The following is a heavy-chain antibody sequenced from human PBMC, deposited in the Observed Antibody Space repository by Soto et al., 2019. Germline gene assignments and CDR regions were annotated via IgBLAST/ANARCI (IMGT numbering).Heavy chain of an antibody. CDR3: VRGAYCSSSRCPGPFDI. V-gene: IGHV3-72*01. CDR1: GFTFSDHY. D-gene: IGHD2-2*01. CDR2: IRNKANSYTA. Sequence: GGSLRLSCAASGFTFSDHYMDWVRQASGKGLEWVGRIRNKANSYTAEYAASVKGRFSISRDDSEKSVYLQMNSLKTEDTAVYYCVRGAYCSSSRCPGPFDIWGQGTRVTVS. J-gene: IGHJ3*02.